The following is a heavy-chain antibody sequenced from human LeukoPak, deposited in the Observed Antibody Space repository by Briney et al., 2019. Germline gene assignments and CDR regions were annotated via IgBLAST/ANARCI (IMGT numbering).Heavy chain of an antibody. Sequence: GLSVRLSCSVSGFTFSAYAMHWVRQAPGKGLEFLSSINSNGASTYHADSVKGRFTISRDNSRSTLYLQMRSLRPEDTAVYYCVKSGYSTSSDVDNWGQGTLVTVPS. CDR3: VKSGYSTSSDVDN. V-gene: IGHV3-64D*09. J-gene: IGHJ4*02. CDR1: GFTFSAYA. CDR2: INSNGAST. D-gene: IGHD6-6*01.